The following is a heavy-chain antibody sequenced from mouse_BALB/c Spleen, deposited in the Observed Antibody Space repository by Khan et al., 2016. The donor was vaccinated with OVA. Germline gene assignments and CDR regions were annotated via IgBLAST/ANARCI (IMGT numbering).Heavy chain of an antibody. CDR2: ISPNNDGS. CDR1: GYTFTSYV. J-gene: IGHJ3*01. V-gene: IGHV1S136*01. CDR3: LRSLYYYGGAYEGFAY. Sequence: VQLKQSGPELVKPGASVKMSCKASGYTFTSYVMHWVKQKPGQGLEWIGYISPNNDGSKYNEKFRSKATLTSDKSSSTAYMELSSLTSEASAVYYCLRSLYYYGGAYEGFAYWGQGTLVTVSA. D-gene: IGHD1-1*02.